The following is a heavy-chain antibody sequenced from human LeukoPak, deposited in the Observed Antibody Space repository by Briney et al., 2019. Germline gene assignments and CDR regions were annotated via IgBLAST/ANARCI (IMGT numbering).Heavy chain of an antibody. CDR3: TRVLLKWELPGSDAFDI. V-gene: IGHV3-7*03. CDR1: GFTLSNYW. D-gene: IGHD1-26*01. Sequence: GGSLRLSCAASGFTLSNYWMSWVRQAPGKGLEWVANIDQDGSEKNYVGSVEGRFTISRDDAKNSLYLHMNSLKTEDTAVYYCTRVLLKWELPGSDAFDIWGEGTMVTVSS. J-gene: IGHJ3*02. CDR2: IDQDGSEK.